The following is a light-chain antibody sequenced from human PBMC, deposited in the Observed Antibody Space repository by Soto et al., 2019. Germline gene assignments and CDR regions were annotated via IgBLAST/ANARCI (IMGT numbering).Light chain of an antibody. CDR1: QSISNF. Sequence: DIQMTQSPSTLSASVGDRVTITCRASQSISNFLAWYQRRPGKAPTLLIYRASGLERGVPSRFIGSGSGTEFTLTISSLQPDDFATYFCQHFSTSPITFGGGAKVEIK. CDR2: RAS. CDR3: QHFSTSPIT. V-gene: IGKV1-5*03. J-gene: IGKJ4*01.